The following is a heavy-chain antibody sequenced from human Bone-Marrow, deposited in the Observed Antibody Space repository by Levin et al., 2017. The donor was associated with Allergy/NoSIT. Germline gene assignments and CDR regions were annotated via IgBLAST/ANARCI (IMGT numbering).Heavy chain of an antibody. Sequence: GESLKISCTVTGFTFSIYSINWVRQAPGKGLEWVSSISSSGSDMYYVDSVRGRFTISRDNAKNSLTLQMNSLRAEDTAVYYCARGIIGDVRVAHKEAFDIWGQGTMVSVSS. CDR2: ISSSGSDM. J-gene: IGHJ3*02. D-gene: IGHD2-8*02. CDR1: GFTFSIYS. CDR3: ARGIIGDVRVAHKEAFDI. V-gene: IGHV3-21*01.